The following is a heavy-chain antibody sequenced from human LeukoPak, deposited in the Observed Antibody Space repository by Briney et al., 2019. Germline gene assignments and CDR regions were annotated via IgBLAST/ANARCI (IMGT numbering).Heavy chain of an antibody. V-gene: IGHV3-23*01. CDR1: GFTFSSYA. CDR2: ISGSGGST. Sequence: PGGSLRLSCAASGFTFSSYAMSWVRQAPGKGLEWVSAISGSGGSTYYADSVKGRFTISRDNSKNTLYLQMNSLRAEDTAVYYCAKENYYDSSGYYYVGEVGFDYWGQGTLVTVSS. D-gene: IGHD3-22*01. J-gene: IGHJ4*02. CDR3: AKENYYDSSGYYYVGEVGFDY.